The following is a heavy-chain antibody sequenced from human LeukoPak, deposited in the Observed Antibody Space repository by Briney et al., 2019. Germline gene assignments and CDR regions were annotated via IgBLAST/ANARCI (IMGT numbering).Heavy chain of an antibody. V-gene: IGHV3-30*18. Sequence: GGSLRLSCAASGFTFSSYGMHWVRQAPGKGLEWVAVISYDGSNKYYADSVKGRFTISRDNSKNTLYLQMNSLRAEDTAVYYCAKDSSGFATYWGQGTLVTVSS. D-gene: IGHD6-19*01. CDR1: GFTFSSYG. CDR3: AKDSSGFATY. J-gene: IGHJ4*02. CDR2: ISYDGSNK.